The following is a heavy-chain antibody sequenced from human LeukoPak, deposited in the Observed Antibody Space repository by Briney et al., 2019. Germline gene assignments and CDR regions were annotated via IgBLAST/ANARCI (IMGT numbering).Heavy chain of an antibody. CDR1: GFTLSTYW. D-gene: IGHD6-13*01. CDR3: ARGSWSAANTNIDY. V-gene: IGHV3-74*01. CDR2: INSDGSRT. Sequence: GGSLRLSCAASGFTLSTYWMHWVRQGPGKGLAWVSCINSDGSRTTYADSVKGRFTISRDNAKNTLYLQMNTLRVEDTAVYYCARGSWSAANTNIDYWGQGTLVTVSS. J-gene: IGHJ4*02.